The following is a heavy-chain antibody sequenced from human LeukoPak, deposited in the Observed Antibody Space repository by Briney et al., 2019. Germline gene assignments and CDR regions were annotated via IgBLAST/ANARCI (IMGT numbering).Heavy chain of an antibody. V-gene: IGHV3-30-3*01. CDR3: ARDGYCSSTSCLDY. J-gene: IGHJ4*02. CDR2: VSYDGSIK. D-gene: IGHD2-2*03. Sequence: PGGSLRLSCAASGFTFSSYAIHWVRQAPGKGLEWVAVVSYDGSIKYYADSVKGRFTISRDNSKNTLYLQMNSLRGEDTAVYYCARDGYCSSTSCLDYWGQGTLVAVSS. CDR1: GFTFSSYA.